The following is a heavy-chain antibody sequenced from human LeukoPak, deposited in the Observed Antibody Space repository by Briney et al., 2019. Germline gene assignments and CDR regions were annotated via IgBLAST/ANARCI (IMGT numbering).Heavy chain of an antibody. V-gene: IGHV3-23*01. CDR1: GFTFSNYG. J-gene: IGHJ5*02. CDR2: ITGSGGST. CDR3: ARALARLSWFDP. D-gene: IGHD6-6*01. Sequence: GGSLRLSCAASGFTFSNYGMSWVRQAPGKGLEWVSLITGSGGSTYYADSVKGRFTISRDNSKNTLYLQMNSLRAEDTAVYYCARALARLSWFDPWGQGTLVTVSS.